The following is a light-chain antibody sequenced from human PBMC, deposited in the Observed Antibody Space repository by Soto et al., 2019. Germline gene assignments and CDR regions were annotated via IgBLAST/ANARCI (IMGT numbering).Light chain of an antibody. CDR2: GAS. Sequence: EIVMTQSPATLSVSPGERATLSCRASQSVSSNLAWYLQKPGQAPRLLIYGASTRATGIPARFSGSGSGTEFTLTISSLQSEDFAVYYCQQYNNWPRWTFGQGTKVDIK. V-gene: IGKV3-15*01. CDR1: QSVSSN. CDR3: QQYNNWPRWT. J-gene: IGKJ1*01.